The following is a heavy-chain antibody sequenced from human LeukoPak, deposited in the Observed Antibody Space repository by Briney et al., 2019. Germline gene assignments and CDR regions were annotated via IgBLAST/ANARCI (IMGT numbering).Heavy chain of an antibody. J-gene: IGHJ4*02. V-gene: IGHV4-31*03. Sequence: SETLSLTCTVSGGSISSSSYYWGWIRQHPGKGLEWIGYIYYSGSTYYNPSLKSRVTISVDTSKNQFSLKLSSVTAADTAVYYCARGSYGFDYWGQGTLVTVSS. CDR3: ARGSYGFDY. CDR2: IYYSGST. CDR1: GGSISSSSYY. D-gene: IGHD5-18*01.